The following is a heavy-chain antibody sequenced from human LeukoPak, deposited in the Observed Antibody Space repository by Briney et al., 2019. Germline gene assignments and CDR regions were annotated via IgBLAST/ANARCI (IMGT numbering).Heavy chain of an antibody. CDR1: GFTFSSYS. D-gene: IGHD2-8*01. CDR3: ARRPCTNGVCGFDY. Sequence: GGSLGLSCAASGFTFSSYSMNWVRHPPEKVLEWVSSISSNSAYIYYADSVRGRFTISGDNAKNSLYLQMDSVRAEDTAVYYCARRPCTNGVCGFDYWGQGTLVTVSS. CDR2: ISSNSAYI. V-gene: IGHV3-21*01. J-gene: IGHJ4*02.